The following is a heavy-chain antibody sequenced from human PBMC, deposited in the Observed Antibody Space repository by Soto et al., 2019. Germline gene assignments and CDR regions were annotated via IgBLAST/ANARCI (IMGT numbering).Heavy chain of an antibody. CDR3: TTGHFRAAAGTSVDY. Sequence: GGSLRLSCAASGFTFSNAWMNWVRQAPGKGLEWVGRIKSKTDGGTTDYAAPVKGRFTISRDDSKNTLYLQMNSLKTEDTAVYYCTTGHFRAAAGTSVDYWGQGTLVTVSS. CDR2: IKSKTDGGTT. D-gene: IGHD6-13*01. V-gene: IGHV3-15*07. J-gene: IGHJ4*02. CDR1: GFTFSNAW.